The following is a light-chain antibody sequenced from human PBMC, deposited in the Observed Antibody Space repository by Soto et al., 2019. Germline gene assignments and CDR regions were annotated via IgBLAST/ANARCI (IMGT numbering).Light chain of an antibody. V-gene: IGLV2-14*01. CDR3: SSDTSSSPPYV. CDR2: EVS. CDR1: SSDVGGYNY. J-gene: IGLJ1*01. Sequence: QSVLTQPASVSGSPGQSITISCTGTSSDVGGYNYVSWYQQHPGKAPKLMIYEVSNRPSGVSNRFSGSKSGNTASLTISGLQAEDEADYYCSSDTSSSPPYVFGTGTKLTVL.